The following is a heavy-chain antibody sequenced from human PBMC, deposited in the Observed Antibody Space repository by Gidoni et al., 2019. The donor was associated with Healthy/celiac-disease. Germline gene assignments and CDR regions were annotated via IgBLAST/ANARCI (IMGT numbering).Heavy chain of an antibody. J-gene: IGHJ5*02. D-gene: IGHD3-3*01. V-gene: IGHV4-38-2*01. CDR3: ARVTTDWFDP. CDR1: GYSINSGYY. CDR2: IYHSGST. Sequence: QVQLQESGPGLVKPSETLSLTCAVSGYSINSGYYWGWIRQPPGKGLEWIGSIYHSGSTYYNPSLNSRVTISVDTSKNQFSLKLSSVTAADTAVYYCARVTTDWFDPWGQGTLVTVSS.